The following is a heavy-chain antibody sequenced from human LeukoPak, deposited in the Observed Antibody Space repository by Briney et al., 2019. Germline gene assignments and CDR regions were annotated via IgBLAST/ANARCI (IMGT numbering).Heavy chain of an antibody. CDR3: ARDHGGDWNVDY. CDR1: GYTFTGYY. D-gene: IGHD1-1*01. Sequence: ASVKVSCKASGYTFTGYYMHWVRQAPGQGLEWMGWINPNSGGTNYAQKFQGRVTMTRDMSISTAYMELSRLRSDDTAVYYCARDHGGDWNVDYWGQGTLVTVSS. CDR2: INPNSGGT. V-gene: IGHV1-2*02. J-gene: IGHJ4*02.